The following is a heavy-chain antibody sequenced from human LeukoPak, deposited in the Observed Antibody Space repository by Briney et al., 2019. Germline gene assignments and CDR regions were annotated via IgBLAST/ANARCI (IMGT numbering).Heavy chain of an antibody. CDR1: GYTFTSYG. D-gene: IGHD6-13*01. Sequence: ASVKVSCKASGYTFTSYGISWVRQAPGQGLEWMGWISAYNGNTNYAQKLQGRVTMTTDTSTSTAYMELRSLRSDDTAVYYCARSTMDSSSWYSVYWGQGTLVTVSS. CDR2: ISAYNGNT. J-gene: IGHJ4*02. CDR3: ARSTMDSSSWYSVY. V-gene: IGHV1-18*01.